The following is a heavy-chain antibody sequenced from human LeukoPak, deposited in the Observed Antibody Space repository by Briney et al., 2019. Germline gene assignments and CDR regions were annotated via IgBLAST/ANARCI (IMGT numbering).Heavy chain of an antibody. Sequence: SETLSLTCTVSGGSISSGGYYWSWIRQPPRKGLEWIGYIYYSGSTYYNPSLKSRVTISVDTSKNQFSLKLSSVTAADTAVYYCARGRSDFWSGYFNWFDPWGQGTLVTVSS. J-gene: IGHJ5*02. V-gene: IGHV4-30-4*01. CDR2: IYYSGST. CDR1: GGSISSGGYY. CDR3: ARGRSDFWSGYFNWFDP. D-gene: IGHD3-3*01.